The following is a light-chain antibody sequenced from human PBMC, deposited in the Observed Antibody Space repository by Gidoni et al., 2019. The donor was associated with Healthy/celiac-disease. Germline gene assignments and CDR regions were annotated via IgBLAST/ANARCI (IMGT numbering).Light chain of an antibody. V-gene: IGKV3-15*01. Sequence: IVMTQSPATLSVSPGERATLSCRASQSVSSNLAWYQQKPGQAPRLLIYGASTRATGIPARFSGSGSGTEFTLTISSLQSEDFAVYYCHQYNNWPGYTFGQGTKLEIK. CDR2: GAS. CDR1: QSVSSN. CDR3: HQYNNWPGYT. J-gene: IGKJ2*01.